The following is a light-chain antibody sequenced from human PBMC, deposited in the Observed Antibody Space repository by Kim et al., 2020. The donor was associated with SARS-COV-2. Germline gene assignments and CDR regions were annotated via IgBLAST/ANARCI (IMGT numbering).Light chain of an antibody. Sequence: EMVMTQSPATLSVSPGETATVSCRASQSVRTYLVWYQLKPGQAPRLLIYGASSRATGIPTRFSGSGSGTEFTLTISSLQSEDFAVYYCQQYDNWHPLTFGGGTKVDIK. V-gene: IGKV3-15*01. CDR1: QSVRTY. J-gene: IGKJ4*01. CDR2: GAS. CDR3: QQYDNWHPLT.